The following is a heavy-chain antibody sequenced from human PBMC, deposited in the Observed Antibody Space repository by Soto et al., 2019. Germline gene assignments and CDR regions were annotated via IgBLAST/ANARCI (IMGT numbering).Heavy chain of an antibody. CDR3: ASGDCVGGSCYSLAGSFYYYMDV. Sequence: EVKLVESGGGLVQPGGSLRLSCAASGFTFSNYWMYWVRQAPGQGLVWVSRINSDGSVSRYADSVKGRLTISRDNVKNTLNLQMNCLRVEGTAEYYCASGDCVGGSCYSLAGSFYYYMDVWGKGTRVTDFS. J-gene: IGHJ6*03. V-gene: IGHV3-74*01. D-gene: IGHD2-15*01. CDR2: INSDGSVS. CDR1: GFTFSNYW.